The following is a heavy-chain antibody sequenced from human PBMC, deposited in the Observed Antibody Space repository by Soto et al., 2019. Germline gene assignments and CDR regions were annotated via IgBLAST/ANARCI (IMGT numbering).Heavy chain of an antibody. CDR1: GDSVTSGVYY. V-gene: IGHV4-31*03. D-gene: IGHD5-18*01. Sequence: SETLSLTCTVSGDSVTSGVYYWAWIRQYPGKGLEWIGYIHHGGSAYYNPSLKSRVTISVDTSKNQFSLNLNSVTAADTAVYYCARDQGGFGYVDYFDYWGPGTLVTVSS. CDR2: IHHGGSA. J-gene: IGHJ4*02. CDR3: ARDQGGFGYVDYFDY.